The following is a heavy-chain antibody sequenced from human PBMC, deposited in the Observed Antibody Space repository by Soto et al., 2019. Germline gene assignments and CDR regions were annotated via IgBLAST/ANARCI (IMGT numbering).Heavy chain of an antibody. CDR3: GDSGSDSRAVG. Sequence: QVQLVESGGGVVQPGRSLRLSCAASGFTFSSYGMHWVRQAPGKGLEWVAVIWYDGSNKYYADSVKGRFTISRDNSKNTLYLQMNSLRAEDTAVYYCGDSGSDSRAVGWGQGTLVTVSS. CDR2: IWYDGSNK. CDR1: GFTFSSYG. V-gene: IGHV3-33*01. D-gene: IGHD1-26*01. J-gene: IGHJ4*02.